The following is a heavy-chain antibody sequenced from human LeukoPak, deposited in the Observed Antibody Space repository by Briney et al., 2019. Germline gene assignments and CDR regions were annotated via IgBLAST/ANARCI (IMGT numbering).Heavy chain of an antibody. D-gene: IGHD1-14*01. CDR3: ARDQGAPGFYFDY. Sequence: GGSLRLSCAASGFTFSNYWMHWVRQTPEKGLVWVSRINRDGSSTNYADSVKGRFTISRDNAKNTLYLQMDSLRADDTAVCYCARDQGAPGFYFDYWGQGNLVTVSS. CDR1: GFTFSNYW. J-gene: IGHJ4*02. V-gene: IGHV3-74*01. CDR2: INRDGSST.